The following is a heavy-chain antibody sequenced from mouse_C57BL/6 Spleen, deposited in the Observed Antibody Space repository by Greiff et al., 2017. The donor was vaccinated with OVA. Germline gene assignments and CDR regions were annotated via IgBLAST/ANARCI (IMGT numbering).Heavy chain of an antibody. V-gene: IGHV1-55*01. CDR3: ARGNYSNSWFAY. J-gene: IGHJ3*01. CDR1: GYTFTSYW. D-gene: IGHD2-5*01. Sequence: QVQLKQPGAELVKPGASVKMSCKASGYTFTSYWITWVKQRPGQGLEWIGDLYPGSGSTNYNEKFKSKATLPVDTSSSTAYMQLSSLTSEDSAVYYCARGNYSNSWFAYWGQGTLVTVSA. CDR2: LYPGSGST.